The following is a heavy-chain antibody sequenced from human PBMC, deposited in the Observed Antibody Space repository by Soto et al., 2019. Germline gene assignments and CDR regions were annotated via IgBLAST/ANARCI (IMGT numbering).Heavy chain of an antibody. J-gene: IGHJ4*02. CDR3: TTDDPINRN. V-gene: IGHV3-15*01. CDR1: GFTFSNAW. CDR2: IKSKVDSATT. Sequence: GGSLRLACAASGFTFSNAWMSWVRQAPGKGLEWVGRIKSKVDSATTDYAAPVKGRFSISRDDSRNTLYLQMNSLKIEDTAVYYCTTDDPINRNWGQGTLVTVSS.